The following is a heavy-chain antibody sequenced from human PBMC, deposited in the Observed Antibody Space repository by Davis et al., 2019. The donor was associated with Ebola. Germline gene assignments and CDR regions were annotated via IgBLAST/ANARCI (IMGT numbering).Heavy chain of an antibody. CDR3: ARRVGYCSSTSCQNYYGMDV. D-gene: IGHD2-2*01. CDR2: IYYSGST. J-gene: IGHJ6*02. V-gene: IGHV4-39*01. CDR1: GGSISSSSYY. Sequence: MPSETLSLTCTVSGGSISSSSYYWGWIRQPPGKGLEWIGSIYYSGSTYYKPSLKSRVTISVDTSKNQFSLKLSSVTAADTAVYYCARRVGYCSSTSCQNYYGMDVWGQRTTVTVSS.